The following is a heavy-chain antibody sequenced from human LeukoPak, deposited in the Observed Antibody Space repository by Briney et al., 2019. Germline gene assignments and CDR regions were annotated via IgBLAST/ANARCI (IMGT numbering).Heavy chain of an antibody. J-gene: IGHJ6*02. CDR2: IYYSGST. Sequence: SETLSLTCTVSGGSISSYYWSWIRQPPGKGLEWIGYIYYSGSTNYNPSLKSRVTISVGTSKNQFSLKLSSVTAADTAVYYCARSPVYYYGSGSYRTYYYYGMDVWGQGTTVTVSS. V-gene: IGHV4-59*08. CDR3: ARSPVYYYGSGSYRTYYYYGMDV. D-gene: IGHD3-10*01. CDR1: GGSISSYY.